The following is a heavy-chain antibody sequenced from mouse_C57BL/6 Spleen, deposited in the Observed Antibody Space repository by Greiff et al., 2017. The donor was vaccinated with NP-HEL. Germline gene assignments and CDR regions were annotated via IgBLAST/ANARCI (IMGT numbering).Heavy chain of an antibody. J-gene: IGHJ2*01. CDR1: FSTFTIHF. CDR2: IIPGSGYT. Sequence: VQLQQSGPELAHPFSSFPLSFPSSFSTFTIHFIHFVNHIPGQGLEWIGYIIPGSGYTKYNQKFKDKATLTADKSSSTAYMQLSSLTYEDSAVYYCARTPTTADYWGQGTTLTVSS. CDR3: ARTPTTADY. D-gene: IGHD1-2*01. V-gene: IGHV1-7*01.